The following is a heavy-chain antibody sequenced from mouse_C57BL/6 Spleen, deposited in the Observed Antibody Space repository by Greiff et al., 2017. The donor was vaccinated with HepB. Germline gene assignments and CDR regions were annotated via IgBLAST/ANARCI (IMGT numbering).Heavy chain of an antibody. CDR2: ISDGGSYT. CDR3: ARDGYYAMDY. J-gene: IGHJ4*01. Sequence: EVKLVESGGGLVKPGGSLKLSCAASGFTFSSYAMSWVRQTPEKRLEWVATISDGGSYTYYPDNVKGRFTISRDNAKNNLYLQMSHLKSEDTAMYYCARDGYYAMDYWDQGTSVTVSS. V-gene: IGHV5-4*01. CDR1: GFTFSSYA.